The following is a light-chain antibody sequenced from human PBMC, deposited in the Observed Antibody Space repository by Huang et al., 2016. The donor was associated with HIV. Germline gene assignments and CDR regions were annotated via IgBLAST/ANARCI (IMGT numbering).Light chain of an antibody. CDR1: QSVSSYY. V-gene: IGKV3-20*01. J-gene: IGKJ1*01. CDR2: GTS. CDR3: HHYGSSPWT. Sequence: VLTQSPGTLSLSPGERATLSCRASQSVSSYYLAWYQQKLGLAPSLLSSGTSNRATGIPDRFSGSGSGTDFTLTINKLEPQDSAVYYCHHYGSSPWTFGQGTKVEI.